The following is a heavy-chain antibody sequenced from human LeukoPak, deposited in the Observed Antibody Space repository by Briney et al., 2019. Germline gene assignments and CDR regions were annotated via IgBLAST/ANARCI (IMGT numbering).Heavy chain of an antibody. CDR3: AKHGEAYGDSKTDY. V-gene: IGHV3-23*01. J-gene: IGHJ4*02. Sequence: GGSLRLSCAAFGFTFTTYAMSWVRQAPGKGLEWVSVISSSGGTTYHADSVKGRFTISRDNSKNRVYLQMNGLRAEDTAIYYCAKHGEAYGDSKTDYWGQGTLVTVSS. CDR2: ISSSGGTT. CDR1: GFTFTTYA. D-gene: IGHD4-17*01.